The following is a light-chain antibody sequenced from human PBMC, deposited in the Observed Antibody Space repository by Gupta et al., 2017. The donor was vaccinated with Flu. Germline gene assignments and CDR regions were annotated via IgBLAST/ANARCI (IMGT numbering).Light chain of an antibody. Sequence: TPTCASSTGAGTSGHYTYWFQQKPGQAPSTLSFDTNNRHSWTPARFSGSRIGGKAALTLSGAPPEDEADYYCLPTQNGDPRPGEFGGGTKLTVL. CDR2: DTN. CDR1: TGAGTSGHY. V-gene: IGLV7-46*01. J-gene: IGLJ3*02. CDR3: LPTQNGDPRPGE.